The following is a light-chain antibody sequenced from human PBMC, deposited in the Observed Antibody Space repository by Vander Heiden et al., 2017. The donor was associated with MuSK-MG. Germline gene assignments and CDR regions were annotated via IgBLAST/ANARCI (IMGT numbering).Light chain of an antibody. V-gene: IGKV2-28*01. CDR2: LGS. CDR1: QSLLQSNGYIY. J-gene: IGKJ2*01. Sequence: DIVMPQSLLSLPVSPGEPASISCRSSQSLLQSNGYIYLDWYLLKPGQSPQLLISLGSNRASGVPDRFSGSGSGTDFTLKISRVEAEDVGVYYCRQALQSPRTFGQGTKLDIK. CDR3: RQALQSPRT.